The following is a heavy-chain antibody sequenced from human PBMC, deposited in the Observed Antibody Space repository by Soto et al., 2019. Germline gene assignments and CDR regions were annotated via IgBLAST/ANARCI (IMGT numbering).Heavy chain of an antibody. D-gene: IGHD2-21*02. Sequence: ASVKVSCKASGYTFTNYAMHWVRQAPGQRLEWMGWINAGNDNTKYSQRFQGRVTITRDTSASTAYMELSSLRSEDTAVFYCASGGLYCGGDCYGSTDYFDYWGQGTLVTVSS. CDR2: INAGNDNT. CDR3: ASGGLYCGGDCYGSTDYFDY. CDR1: GYTFTNYA. J-gene: IGHJ4*02. V-gene: IGHV1-3*01.